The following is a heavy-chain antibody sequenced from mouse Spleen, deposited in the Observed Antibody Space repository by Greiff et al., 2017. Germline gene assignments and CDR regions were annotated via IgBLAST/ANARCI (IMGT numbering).Heavy chain of an antibody. D-gene: IGHD2-4*01. CDR2: IRNKANGYTT. CDR1: GFTFTDYY. Sequence: EVQVVESGGGLVQPGGSLSLSCAASGFTFTDYYMSWVRQPPGKALEWLGFIRNKANGYTTEYSASVKGRFTISRDNSQSILYLQMNALRAEDSATYYCARSPSTMITTGLAYWGQGTLVTVSA. V-gene: IGHV7-3*01. J-gene: IGHJ3*01. CDR3: ARSPSTMITTGLAY.